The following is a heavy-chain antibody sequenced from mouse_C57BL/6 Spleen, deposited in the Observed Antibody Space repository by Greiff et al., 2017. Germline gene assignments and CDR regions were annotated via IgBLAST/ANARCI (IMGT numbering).Heavy chain of an antibody. CDR1: GFTFSSYA. D-gene: IGHD1-1*02. Sequence: EVQLQESGGGLVKPGGSLKLSCAASGFTFSSYAMSWVRQTPEKRLEWVATISDGGSYTYYPDNVKGRFTISRDNAKNNLYLQMSHLKSEDTAMYYCARDLVARYFDVWGTGTTVTVSS. CDR3: ARDLVARYFDV. J-gene: IGHJ1*03. CDR2: ISDGGSYT. V-gene: IGHV5-4*01.